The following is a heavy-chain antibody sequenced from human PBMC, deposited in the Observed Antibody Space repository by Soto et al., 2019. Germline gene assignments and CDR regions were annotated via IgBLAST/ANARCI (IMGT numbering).Heavy chain of an antibody. V-gene: IGHV1-3*01. D-gene: IGHD6-19*01. CDR3: ARARSSGWYGDNWFDP. J-gene: IGHJ5*02. Sequence: QVQLVQSGAEVKKPGASVKVSCKASGYTFTSYAMHWVRQAPGQRLEWMGWINAGNGNTKYSQKFQGRVTITRETSASTAYMELSSLRSEDTAVYYCARARSSGWYGDNWFDPWGQGTLVTVSS. CDR1: GYTFTSYA. CDR2: INAGNGNT.